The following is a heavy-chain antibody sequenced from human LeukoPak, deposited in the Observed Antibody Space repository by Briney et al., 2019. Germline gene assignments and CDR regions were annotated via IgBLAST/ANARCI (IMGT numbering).Heavy chain of an antibody. Sequence: GGPLKFSCAAPGFPFSSYDMNWVRQAPGKGREWVSSISSRSSSIYYADSVKGRFTISRDNAKNSLYLQMNSLRADDTAVYWCARDYIAYDPLDYWGQGTLVTVSS. CDR2: ISSRSSSI. CDR3: ARDYIAYDPLDY. CDR1: GFPFSSYD. J-gene: IGHJ4*02. V-gene: IGHV3-21*01. D-gene: IGHD3-3*01.